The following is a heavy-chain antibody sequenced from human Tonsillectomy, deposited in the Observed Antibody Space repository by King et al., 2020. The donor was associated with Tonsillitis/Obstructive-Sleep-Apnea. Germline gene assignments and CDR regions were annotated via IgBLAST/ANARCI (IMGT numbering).Heavy chain of an antibody. V-gene: IGHV5-51*01. CDR1: GYTFTNYW. CDR3: ASSFEDHLLPYFFDY. Sequence: VQLVESGAEVKKPGEALKISCKGSGYTFTNYWIAWVRQMPGKGLEWMGFIYPGDSDTRYSQSFQGRVTISADKSINTAYLQWSSLKASDTAMYYCASSFEDHLLPYFFDYGGQGTLVTVSS. D-gene: IGHD2-15*01. CDR2: IYPGDSDT. J-gene: IGHJ4*02.